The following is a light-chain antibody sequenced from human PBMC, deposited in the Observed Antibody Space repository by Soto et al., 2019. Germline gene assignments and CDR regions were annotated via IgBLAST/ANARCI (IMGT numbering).Light chain of an antibody. CDR2: DAS. V-gene: IGKV3D-15*01. Sequence: EIVMTQSPATLSVSTGERATLSCRASQSVSSNLAWYQQTPGQAPRLLIFDASTRATGIPARFSGSGSGTEFTLTISSLQSEDFAVYYCQQYDNWLGTFGQGTKVEVK. CDR1: QSVSSN. J-gene: IGKJ1*01. CDR3: QQYDNWLGT.